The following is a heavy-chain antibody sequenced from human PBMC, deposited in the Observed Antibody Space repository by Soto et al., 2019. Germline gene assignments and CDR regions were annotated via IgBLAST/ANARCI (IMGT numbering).Heavy chain of an antibody. CDR3: VRSTRYSGNYCYFDY. CDR2: INSDESIT. J-gene: IGHJ4*02. D-gene: IGHD1-26*01. V-gene: IGHV3-74*01. Sequence: EVQLVESGGGLVQPGGSLRLSCAASGFTFSSYWMHWVRQAPGKGLVWVSHINSDESITRYADSVKGRFTISRDNAKNTLYLQMNSLRAEDTAVYYCVRSTRYSGNYCYFDYWGQGTLVTVSS. CDR1: GFTFSSYW.